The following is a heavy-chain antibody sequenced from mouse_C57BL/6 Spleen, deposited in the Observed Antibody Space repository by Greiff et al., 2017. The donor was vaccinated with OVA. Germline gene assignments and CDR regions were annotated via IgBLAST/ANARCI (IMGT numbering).Heavy chain of an antibody. D-gene: IGHD3-2*02. CDR2: IHPNSGST. Sequence: QVQLQQSGAELVKPGASVKLSCKASGYTFTSYWMHWVKQRPGQGLEWIGMIHPNSGSTNYNEKFKSKATLTVDKSSSTAYMQLSSLTSEDSAVYYCARSSSGYKYYAMDYWGQGTSVTVSS. CDR1: GYTFTSYW. V-gene: IGHV1-64*01. CDR3: ARSSSGYKYYAMDY. J-gene: IGHJ4*01.